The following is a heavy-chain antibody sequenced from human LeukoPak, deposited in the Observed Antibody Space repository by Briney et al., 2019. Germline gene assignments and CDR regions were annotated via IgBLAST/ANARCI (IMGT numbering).Heavy chain of an antibody. CDR1: GGSISSYY. J-gene: IGHJ3*02. CDR3: ARDRGSIAAPVLDAFDI. Sequence: SETLSLTRTVSGGSISSYYWSWIRQPPGKGLEWIGYIYYSGSTNYNPSLKSRVTISVDTSKNQFSLKLSSVTAADTAVYYCARDRGSIAAPVLDAFDIWGQGTMVTVSS. D-gene: IGHD6-13*01. CDR2: IYYSGST. V-gene: IGHV4-59*01.